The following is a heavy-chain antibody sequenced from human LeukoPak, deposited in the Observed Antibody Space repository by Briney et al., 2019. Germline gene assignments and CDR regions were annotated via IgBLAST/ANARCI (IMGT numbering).Heavy chain of an antibody. Sequence: GGSLRLSCAASGFTFSSYEMNWVRQAPGKGLEWVSVIYSGGSTYYADSVKGRFTISRDNSKNTLYLQMNSLRAEDTAVYYCARVTAASSLRYFDWLLFEENWFDPWGQGTLVTVSS. CDR1: GFTFSSYE. V-gene: IGHV3-66*01. J-gene: IGHJ5*02. CDR2: IYSGGST. D-gene: IGHD3-9*01. CDR3: ARVTAASSLRYFDWLLFEENWFDP.